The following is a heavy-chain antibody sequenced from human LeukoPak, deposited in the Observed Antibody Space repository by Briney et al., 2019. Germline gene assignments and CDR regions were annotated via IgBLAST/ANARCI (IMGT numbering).Heavy chain of an antibody. J-gene: IGHJ4*02. Sequence: QSGGSLRLSCAASGFTFSSYGMHWVRQAPGKGLEWVAFIRYDGSNKYYADSVKGRFTISRDNSKNTLYLQMNSLRAEDTAVYYCAKDRNYYYYSSDYSTDYWGQGTLVTVSS. CDR3: AKDRNYYYYSSDYSTDY. CDR1: GFTFSSYG. CDR2: IRYDGSNK. D-gene: IGHD3-22*01. V-gene: IGHV3-30*02.